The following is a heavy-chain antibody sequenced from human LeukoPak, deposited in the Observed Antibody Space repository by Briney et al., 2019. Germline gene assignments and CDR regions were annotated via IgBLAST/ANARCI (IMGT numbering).Heavy chain of an antibody. V-gene: IGHV3-30*02. CDR3: AKDLDYSNSYEYYLDY. J-gene: IGHJ4*02. Sequence: PGGSLRLSCAASGFTFSNYDMHWVRQAPGKGLEWVAFIRYDGSNKYYADSVKGRFTISRDNSKNTLYLHMNSLRAEDTAVYYCAKDLDYSNSYEYYLDYWGQGTLVTVSS. CDR1: GFTFSNYD. CDR2: IRYDGSNK. D-gene: IGHD6-6*01.